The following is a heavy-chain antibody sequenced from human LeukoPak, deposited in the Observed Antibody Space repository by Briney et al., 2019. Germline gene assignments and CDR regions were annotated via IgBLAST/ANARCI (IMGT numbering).Heavy chain of an antibody. CDR3: AKAPSYCSSTSCDFSPFDY. V-gene: IGHV3-23*01. J-gene: IGHJ4*02. CDR1: GFTFSSYA. D-gene: IGHD2-2*01. CDR2: ISGSGGST. Sequence: LPGGSLRLSCAASGFTFSSYAMSWVRQAPGKGLEWVSAISGSGGSTYYADSVKGRFTISRDNSKNTLYLQTNSLRAEDTAVYYCAKAPSYCSSTSCDFSPFDYWGQGTLVTVSS.